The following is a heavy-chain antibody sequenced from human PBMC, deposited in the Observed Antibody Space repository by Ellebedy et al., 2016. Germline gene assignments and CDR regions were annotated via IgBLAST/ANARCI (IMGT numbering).Heavy chain of an antibody. V-gene: IGHV1-69*13. CDR1: GYTFNNFG. CDR2: IIPIFGTA. J-gene: IGHJ6*02. D-gene: IGHD4/OR15-4a*01. Sequence: SVKVSCXASGYTFNNFGISWVRQAPGQGLEWMGGIIPIFGTANYAQKFQGRVTITADESTSTAYMELSSLRSEDTAVYYCARTDRLTTDYYGMDVWGQGTTVTVSS. CDR3: ARTDRLTTDYYGMDV.